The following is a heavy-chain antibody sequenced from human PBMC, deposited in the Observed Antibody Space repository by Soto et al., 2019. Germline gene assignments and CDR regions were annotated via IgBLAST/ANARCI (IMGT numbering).Heavy chain of an antibody. CDR2: INSDGSST. V-gene: IGHV3-74*01. CDR1: GFTFSSYW. CDR3: AXDRGYCSSTSCPGGFDP. J-gene: IGHJ5*02. D-gene: IGHD2-2*01. Sequence: GGSLRLSCAASGFTFSSYWMHWVRQAPGKGLVWVSRINSDGSSTSYADSVKGRFTISRDNAKNTLYLQMNSLRAEDTAVYYCAXDRGYCSSTSCPGGFDPWGQGTLVTVSS.